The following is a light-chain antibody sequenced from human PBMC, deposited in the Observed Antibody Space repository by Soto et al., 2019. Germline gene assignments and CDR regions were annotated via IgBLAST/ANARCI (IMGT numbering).Light chain of an antibody. Sequence: QSALTQPASVSGSPGQSITISCTGTSSDVGGYNYVSWYQQHPGKAPKLMIYDVTVRPSGVSNRFSGSKSGNTASLTISGLQAEDGADYYCSSYTSINTLVFGTGTKLTVL. CDR3: SSYTSINTLV. CDR2: DVT. J-gene: IGLJ1*01. CDR1: SSDVGGYNY. V-gene: IGLV2-14*01.